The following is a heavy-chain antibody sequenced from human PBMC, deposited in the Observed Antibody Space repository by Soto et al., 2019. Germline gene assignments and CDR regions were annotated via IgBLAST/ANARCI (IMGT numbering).Heavy chain of an antibody. CDR3: ARGGSRGYSYGLNGELRTWFDP. CDR1: GGTFSSYA. V-gene: IGHV1-69*01. CDR2: IIPIFGSA. J-gene: IGHJ5*02. Sequence: QVQLVQSGAEVKKPGSSVKVSCKASGGTFSSYAISWVRQAPGQGLEWMGGIIPIFGSANYAQKFQGRVTITADESTSTAYMELSSLRSEDTAVYYCARGGSRGYSYGLNGELRTWFDPWGQGTLVTVSS. D-gene: IGHD5-18*01.